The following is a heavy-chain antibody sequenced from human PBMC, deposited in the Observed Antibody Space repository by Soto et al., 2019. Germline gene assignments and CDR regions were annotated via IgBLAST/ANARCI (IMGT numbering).Heavy chain of an antibody. J-gene: IGHJ4*02. CDR3: ARGTMGYYYDSSGYWPAFLYFDY. CDR2: INHSGST. V-gene: IGHV4-34*01. D-gene: IGHD3-22*01. Sequence: TSETLSLTCAVYGGSFSGYYWSWIRQPPGKGLEWIGEINHSGSTNYNPSLKSRVTISVDTSKNQFSLKLSSVTAADTAVYYCARGTMGYYYDSSGYWPAFLYFDYWGQGTLVTVSS. CDR1: GGSFSGYY.